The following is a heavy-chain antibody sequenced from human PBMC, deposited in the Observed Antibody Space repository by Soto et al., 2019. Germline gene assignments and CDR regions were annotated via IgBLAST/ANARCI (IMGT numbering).Heavy chain of an antibody. CDR2: INAYNGNT. Sequence: ASVKVSCKASGYTFTNYGISWVRQAPGQGLEWMGWINAYNGNTKSAQKLQGRVTLTTDTSTSTAYMELRSLRSDDTAVYYCARRNYLTGYYNEYYYYGMDVWGQGTTVTVSS. CDR1: GYTFTNYG. V-gene: IGHV1-18*01. CDR3: ARRNYLTGYYNEYYYYGMDV. J-gene: IGHJ6*02. D-gene: IGHD3-9*01.